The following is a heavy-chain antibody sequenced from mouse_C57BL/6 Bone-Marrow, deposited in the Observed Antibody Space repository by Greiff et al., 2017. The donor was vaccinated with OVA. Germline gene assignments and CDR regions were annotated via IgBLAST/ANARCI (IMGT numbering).Heavy chain of an antibody. D-gene: IGHD1-1*01. CDR1: GFTFSDYG. J-gene: IGHJ2*01. V-gene: IGHV5-17*01. CDR3: ARDYYSQVFDY. Sequence: EVKLQESGGGLVKPGGSLKLSCAASGFTFSDYGMHWVRQAPEKGLEWVAYISSGSSTIYYADTVKGRFTISRDNAKNTLFLQMTSLRSEDTAMYYCARDYYSQVFDYWGQGTTLTVSS. CDR2: ISSGSSTI.